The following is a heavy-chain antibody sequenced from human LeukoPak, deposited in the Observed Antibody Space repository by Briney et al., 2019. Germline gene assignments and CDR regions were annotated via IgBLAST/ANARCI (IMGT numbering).Heavy chain of an antibody. Sequence: SGGSLRLSCTVSGFTFSNYWMRWVRQAPGKGLEWVASIDKNGREKRYVDSVEGRFTISRDNAKNLVYLQMTSLGAEDTAVYYCATYTQNFGAPGTDYWGQGTLVTVSS. D-gene: IGHD3-10*01. CDR1: GFTFSNYW. V-gene: IGHV3-7*01. CDR2: IDKNGREK. J-gene: IGHJ4*02. CDR3: ATYTQNFGAPGTDY.